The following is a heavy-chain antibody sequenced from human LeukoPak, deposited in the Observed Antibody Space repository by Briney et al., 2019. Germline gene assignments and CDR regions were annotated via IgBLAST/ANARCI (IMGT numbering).Heavy chain of an antibody. CDR1: GFTFDDYG. J-gene: IGHJ4*02. CDR2: INWNGGST. V-gene: IGHV3-20*04. D-gene: IGHD6-19*01. CDR3: ARDLYSSGWYPSYFDY. Sequence: PGGSLRLSCAASGFTFDDYGMSWVRQAPGKGLEWVSGINWNGGSTGYADSVKGRFTISRDNAKNSLYPQMNSLRAEDTALYYCARDLYSSGWYPSYFDYWGQGTLVTVSS.